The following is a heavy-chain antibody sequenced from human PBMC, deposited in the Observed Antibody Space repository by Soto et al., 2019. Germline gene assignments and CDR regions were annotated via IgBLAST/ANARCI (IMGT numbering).Heavy chain of an antibody. Sequence: QVQLVQSGAEVKKPGSSVKVSCKASGGIFSTYAISWLRQAPGQGLEWMGGIIPLFGTPNYAQRFQGRVTINADESTSTAYMELSRLRSEDTAVYYCARDRDDDGSGNYYNRIDFWGQGTLVTVSS. J-gene: IGHJ4*02. V-gene: IGHV1-69*01. CDR1: GGIFSTYA. CDR2: IIPLFGTP. CDR3: ARDRDDDGSGNYYNRIDF. D-gene: IGHD3-10*01.